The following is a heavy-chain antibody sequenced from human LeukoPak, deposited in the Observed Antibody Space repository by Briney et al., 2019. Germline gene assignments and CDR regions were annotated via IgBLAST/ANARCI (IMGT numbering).Heavy chain of an antibody. CDR1: GYSFTTYW. CDR2: IYPGDSDT. Sequence: GESLKISCKGSGYSFTTYWIGWVRQMPGKGLEWMGIIYPGDSDTRYSPSFRGQVTISADKSISTAYLQWSSLKASDTAMYYCARLVVVTAIPLYYFDCWGQGTLVTVSS. V-gene: IGHV5-51*01. CDR3: ARLVVVTAIPLYYFDC. D-gene: IGHD2-21*02. J-gene: IGHJ4*02.